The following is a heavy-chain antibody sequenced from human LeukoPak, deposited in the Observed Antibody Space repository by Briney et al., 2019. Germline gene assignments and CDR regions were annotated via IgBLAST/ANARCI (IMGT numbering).Heavy chain of an antibody. CDR3: AKGRLDPNLVLDY. CDR2: ISHSGDNT. V-gene: IGHV3-23*01. CDR1: GFIFSNNA. D-gene: IGHD2-8*02. J-gene: IGHJ4*02. Sequence: GGSLRLSCAASGFIFSNNAMSWVRQAPGKGLEWVSAISHSGDNTYDADSVRGRFTISRDNAKNTLYLQMNSLRAEDTAVYFCAKGRLDPNLVLDYWGQGTLVTVSS.